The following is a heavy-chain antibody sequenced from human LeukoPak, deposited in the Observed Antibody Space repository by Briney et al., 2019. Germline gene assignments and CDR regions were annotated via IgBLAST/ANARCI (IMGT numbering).Heavy chain of an antibody. Sequence: ASVKVSCKASGYTFTSYGISWVRQAPGQGLEWMGWISAYNGNTNYAQKFQGRVTMTRDTSISTAYMELSRLRSDDTAVYYCARDLAPPWGQGTLVTVSS. D-gene: IGHD3-3*02. CDR2: ISAYNGNT. CDR1: GYTFTSYG. J-gene: IGHJ5*02. V-gene: IGHV1-18*01. CDR3: ARDLAPP.